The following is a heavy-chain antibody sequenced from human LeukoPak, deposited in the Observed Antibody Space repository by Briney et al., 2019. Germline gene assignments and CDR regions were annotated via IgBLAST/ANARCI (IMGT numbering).Heavy chain of an antibody. CDR2: SNPSGGST. V-gene: IGHV1-46*01. CDR1: GDTFTTDY. D-gene: IGHD3-10*01. J-gene: IGHJ4*02. Sequence: ASVTVSCKASGDTFTTDYIHWVRQGPGQGREWMGVSNPSGGSTTNAQKFQGRVTMTRDTSTSTVYMELSSLRSEDTAVYYCASSGQKVETFDYWGQGTLVTVSS. CDR3: ASSGQKVETFDY.